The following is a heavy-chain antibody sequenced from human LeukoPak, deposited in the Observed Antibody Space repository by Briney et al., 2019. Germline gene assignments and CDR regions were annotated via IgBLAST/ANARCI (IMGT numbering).Heavy chain of an antibody. Sequence: SETLSLTCTVSGGSISSSDYFWSWIRQPPGKGLEWIGYIYYSGSAYYNPSLKSRVTISVDTSKNQFSLKLSPVTAADTAVYYCARDPHYHDRSGSFVWGQGTMVTVSS. CDR2: IYYSGSA. J-gene: IGHJ3*01. CDR3: ARDPHYHDRSGSFV. V-gene: IGHV4-30-4*08. D-gene: IGHD3-22*01. CDR1: GGSISSSDYF.